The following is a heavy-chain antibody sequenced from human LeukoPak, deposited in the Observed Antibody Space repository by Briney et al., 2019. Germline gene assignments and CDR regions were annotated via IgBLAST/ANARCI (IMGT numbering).Heavy chain of an antibody. V-gene: IGHV4-4*07. Sequence: PSETLSLTCTVSGGSISSYYWSWIRQPAGKGREWIGRIYTSGSTNYNPSLKSRVTISVDKSKNQFSLKLSSVTAADTAVYYCARVRQWLFDYWGQGTLVTVSS. J-gene: IGHJ4*02. D-gene: IGHD6-19*01. CDR2: IYTSGST. CDR1: GGSISSYY. CDR3: ARVRQWLFDY.